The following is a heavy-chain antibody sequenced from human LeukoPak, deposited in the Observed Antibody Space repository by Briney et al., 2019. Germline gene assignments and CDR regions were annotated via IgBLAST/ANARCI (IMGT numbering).Heavy chain of an antibody. CDR2: ISSTGGTT. J-gene: IGHJ4*02. D-gene: IGHD2-15*01. CDR1: GITFSSYG. CDR3: AKDMRILSNQGNCFDY. V-gene: IGHV3-23*01. Sequence: GGTLRLSCAASGITFSSYGMSWVRQAPGKGLEWVSSISSTGGTTYYADSVKGRFTISRDNSKNTLYLQMNSLRAEDTAVYYCAKDMRILSNQGNCFDYWGQGTLVTVSS.